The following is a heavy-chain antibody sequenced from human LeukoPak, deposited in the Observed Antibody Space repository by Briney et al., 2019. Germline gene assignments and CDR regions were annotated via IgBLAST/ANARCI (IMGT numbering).Heavy chain of an antibody. Sequence: GGSLRLSCAPSGCTFNSYYMHWVRQAPGKGLEWVAFIRYDGSNEYYTDSVKGRFTISKDNSKNTLSLQMNILRPEDTAVYYCASRLGTENWGQGTLVTVSS. V-gene: IGHV3-30*02. D-gene: IGHD3-16*01. CDR2: IRYDGSNE. CDR1: GCTFNSYY. CDR3: ASRLGTEN. J-gene: IGHJ4*02.